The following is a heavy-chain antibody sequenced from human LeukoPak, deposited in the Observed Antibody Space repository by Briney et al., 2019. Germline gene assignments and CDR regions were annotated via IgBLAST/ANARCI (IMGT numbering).Heavy chain of an antibody. CDR2: IYSGGST. D-gene: IGHD3-9*01. CDR1: GFTVSSNY. Sequence: HLGSLRLSCAASGFTVSSNYMSWVRQAPGKGLEWVSVIYSGGSTYYADSVKGRFTISRDNSKNTLYLQMNSLRAEDTAVYYCAREDWLNAFDIWGQGTMVTVSS. J-gene: IGHJ3*02. V-gene: IGHV3-66*02. CDR3: AREDWLNAFDI.